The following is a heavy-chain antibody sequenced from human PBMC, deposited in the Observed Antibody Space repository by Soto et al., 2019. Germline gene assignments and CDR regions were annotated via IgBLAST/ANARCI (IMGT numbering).Heavy chain of an antibody. V-gene: IGHV4-31*03. CDR1: GGSISSGGYY. CDR2: IYYSGST. CDR3: ARGPIVVVPAAILPYYFDY. J-gene: IGHJ4*02. D-gene: IGHD2-2*02. Sequence: SETLSLTCTVSGGSISSGGYYWSWIRQHPGKGLEWIGYIYYSGSTYYNPSLKSRVTISVDTSKNQFSLKLSSVTAADTAVYYCARGPIVVVPAAILPYYFDYWGQGALVTVSS.